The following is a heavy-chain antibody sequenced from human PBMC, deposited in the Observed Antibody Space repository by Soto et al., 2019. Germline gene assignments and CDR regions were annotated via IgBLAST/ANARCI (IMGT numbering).Heavy chain of an antibody. CDR1: GFTFSSYA. Sequence: EVQLLESGGGLVQPGGSLRLSCAASGFTFSSYAMSWVRQAPGKGLEWVSAISGSGGSTYYADSVKGRFTISRDNSKNTLYLQMNSLRAEDTAVYYCAKGGAAMADYYYYGMDVWGQGTTVTVSS. CDR2: ISGSGGST. J-gene: IGHJ6*02. CDR3: AKGGAAMADYYYYGMDV. D-gene: IGHD5-18*01. V-gene: IGHV3-23*01.